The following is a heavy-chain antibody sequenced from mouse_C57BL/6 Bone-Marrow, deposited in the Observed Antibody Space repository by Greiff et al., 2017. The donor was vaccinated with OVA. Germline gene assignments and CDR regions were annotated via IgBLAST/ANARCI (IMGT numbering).Heavy chain of an antibody. D-gene: IGHD2-5*01. Sequence: EVQRVESGPGLVKPSQSLSLTCSVTGYSITSGYYWYWIRPFPGNKLEWMGYISYDGSNNYNPSLKNRISITRDTSKHQFFLKLNSVITEDTATDYCARSYSNYGYFDVWGTGTTVTVSS. CDR2: ISYDGSN. V-gene: IGHV3-6*01. J-gene: IGHJ1*03. CDR3: ARSYSNYGYFDV. CDR1: GYSITSGYY.